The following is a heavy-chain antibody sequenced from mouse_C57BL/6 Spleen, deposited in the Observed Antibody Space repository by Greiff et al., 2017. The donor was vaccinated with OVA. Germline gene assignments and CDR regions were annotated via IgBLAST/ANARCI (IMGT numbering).Heavy chain of an antibody. CDR1: GYTFTSYW. J-gene: IGHJ2*01. Sequence: VQLQQPGAELVRPGSSVKLSCKASGYTFTSYWMDWVKQRPGQGLEWIGNIYPSDSETHYNQKFKDKATLTVDKSSSTAYMQLSSLTSEDSAVYYCARERRTAQAHFDYWGQGTTLTVSS. CDR3: ARERRTAQAHFDY. CDR2: IYPSDSET. V-gene: IGHV1-61*01. D-gene: IGHD3-2*02.